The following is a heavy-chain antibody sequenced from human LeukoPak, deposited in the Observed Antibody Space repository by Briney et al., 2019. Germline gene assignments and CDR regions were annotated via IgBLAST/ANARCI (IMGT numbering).Heavy chain of an antibody. D-gene: IGHD5-18*01. Sequence: PGGSLRLSCAASGFTFSSYAMNWVRQAPGKGLEWVSVIRGSGGGSYYGDSVKGRFTISRDNSKNTLYLQMNSLRAEDTAVYYCARHNRGNSYGYDEKLAYFDYWGQGTLVTVSS. J-gene: IGHJ4*02. CDR3: ARHNRGNSYGYDEKLAYFDY. CDR2: IRGSGGGS. CDR1: GFTFSSYA. V-gene: IGHV3-23*01.